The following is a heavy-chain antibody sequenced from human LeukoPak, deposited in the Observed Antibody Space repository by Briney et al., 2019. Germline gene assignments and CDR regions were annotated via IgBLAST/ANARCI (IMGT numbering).Heavy chain of an antibody. V-gene: IGHV4-59*08. D-gene: IGHD3-22*01. CDR2: LYSSGSTSGST. Sequence: SETLSLTCTVSAGSVSGYYWSWIRQPPGKGLEWIGYLYSSGSTSGSTNYNPSLKSRVAISLDTSENQFSLKLSSVTAADTAVYYCARHYYDRSDSYSFDYWGQGTPVTVSS. CDR1: AGSVSGYY. J-gene: IGHJ4*02. CDR3: ARHYYDRSDSYSFDY.